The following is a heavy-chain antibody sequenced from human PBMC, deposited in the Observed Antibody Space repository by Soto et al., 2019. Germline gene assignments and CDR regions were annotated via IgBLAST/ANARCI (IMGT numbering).Heavy chain of an antibody. J-gene: IGHJ5*02. CDR1: GESFSGSY. CDR2: INHSGST. V-gene: IGHV4-34*01. Sequence: SETLSLTCAVYGESFSGSYWTWIRQPPGKGLEWIGEINHSGSTNYNPSLKSRVTISVDTSKNQFSLKLSSVTAADTAVYFCARGGDPWGQGTLVTVSS. CDR3: ARGGDP.